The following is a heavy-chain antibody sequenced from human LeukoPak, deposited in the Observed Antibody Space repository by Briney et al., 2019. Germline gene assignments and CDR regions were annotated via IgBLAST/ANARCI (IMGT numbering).Heavy chain of an antibody. CDR1: GFTFSSYA. V-gene: IGHV3-23*01. J-gene: IGHJ6*03. CDR2: ISGSGGST. CDR3: ARVRWPTTGDKEVRGVITGGLYMDV. Sequence: GGSLRLSCAASGFTFSSYAMSWVRQAPGKGLEWVSVISGSGGSTDYADSVKGRFTISRDNSKDTVYLQMNSLRAEDTAVYYCARVRWPTTGDKEVRGVITGGLYMDVWGKGTTVTISS. D-gene: IGHD3-10*01.